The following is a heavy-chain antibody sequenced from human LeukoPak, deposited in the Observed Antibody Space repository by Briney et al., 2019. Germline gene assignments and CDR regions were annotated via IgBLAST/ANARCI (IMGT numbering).Heavy chain of an antibody. CDR1: GGSISNYY. CDR3: ARGVVVASYYYMDV. V-gene: IGHV4-59*08. CDR2: IYYSGST. D-gene: IGHD2-15*01. J-gene: IGHJ6*03. Sequence: SETLSLTCTVSGGSISNYYWSWIRQPPGKGLEWIGYIYYSGSTSYNPSLKSRVTISLDTSKNQFSLKLSSVTAADTAVYYCARGVVVASYYYMDVWGKGTTVTISS.